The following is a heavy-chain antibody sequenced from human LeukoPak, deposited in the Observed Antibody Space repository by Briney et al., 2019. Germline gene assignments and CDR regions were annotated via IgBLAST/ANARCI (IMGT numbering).Heavy chain of an antibody. CDR3: AKDEGGGYGNDAFDI. CDR2: ISYDGSNQ. CDR1: GFTFSNYG. D-gene: IGHD3-16*01. V-gene: IGHV3-30*18. Sequence: GKSLRLSCAASGFTFSNYGMHWVRQAPGKGLEWVAVISYDGSNQYYADSVKGRFTISRDNSKNTLYLQMNSLRAEDTAVYYCAKDEGGGYGNDAFDIWGRGTMVTVSS. J-gene: IGHJ3*02.